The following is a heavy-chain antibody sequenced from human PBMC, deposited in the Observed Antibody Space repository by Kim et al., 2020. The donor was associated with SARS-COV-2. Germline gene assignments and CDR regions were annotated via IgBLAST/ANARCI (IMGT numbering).Heavy chain of an antibody. J-gene: IGHJ4*02. CDR3: ARELSAAASDY. CDR1: GGSISSSSYY. Sequence: SETLSLTCTVSGGSISSSSYYWGWIRQPPGKGLEWIGSIYYSGSTYYNPSLKSRVTISVDTSKNQFSLKLSSVTAADTAVYYCARELSAAASDYWGQGTL. CDR2: IYYSGST. V-gene: IGHV4-39*07. D-gene: IGHD6-13*01.